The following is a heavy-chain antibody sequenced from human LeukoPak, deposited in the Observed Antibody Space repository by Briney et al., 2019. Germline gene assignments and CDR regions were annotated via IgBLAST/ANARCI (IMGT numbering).Heavy chain of an antibody. CDR1: GGSISSSSYY. CDR3: ARHSYYYDSSGYRYDAFDI. V-gene: IGHV4-39*01. Sequence: SETLFLTCTVSGGSISSSSYYWGWIRQSPGKGLEWIGSIYYSGSTYYNPSLKSRVTISVDTSKDQFSLKLSSVTAADTAVYYCARHSYYYDSSGYRYDAFDIWGQGTMVTVSS. D-gene: IGHD3-22*01. CDR2: IYYSGST. J-gene: IGHJ3*02.